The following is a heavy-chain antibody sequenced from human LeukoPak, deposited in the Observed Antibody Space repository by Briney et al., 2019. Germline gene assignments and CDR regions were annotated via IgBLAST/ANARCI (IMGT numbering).Heavy chain of an antibody. CDR1: GGSISSGGYY. V-gene: IGHV4-31*11. J-gene: IGHJ4*02. CDR2: IYYSGST. D-gene: IGHD5-24*01. CDR3: ASSRDGYNSDY. Sequence: SETLSLTCAVSGGSISSGGYYWSWIRQHPGKGLEWIGYIYYSGSTYYNPSLKSRVTISVDTSKNQFSLKLSSVTAADTAVYYCASSRDGYNSDYWGQGTLVTVSS.